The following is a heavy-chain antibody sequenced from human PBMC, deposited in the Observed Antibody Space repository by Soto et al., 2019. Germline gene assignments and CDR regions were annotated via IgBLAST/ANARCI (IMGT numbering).Heavy chain of an antibody. J-gene: IGHJ4*02. D-gene: IGHD1-1*01. CDR3: ARGIGKPYFDS. V-gene: IGHV3-48*02. CDR2: ISSSGSTT. Sequence: PGGPLRLSCAASALTFSGYTMNWVRQAPGKGLEWLSYISSSGSTTYYADSVKGRFTISRDNARNALFLQMSSLRDEDTAVYYCARGIGKPYFDSWGQGALVTVSS. CDR1: ALTFSGYT.